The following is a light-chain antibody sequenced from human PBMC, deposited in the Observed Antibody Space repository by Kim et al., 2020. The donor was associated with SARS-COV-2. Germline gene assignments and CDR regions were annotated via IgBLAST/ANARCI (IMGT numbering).Light chain of an antibody. CDR2: GAS. Sequence: DIQMTQSPSSLSASVGDRVTITCRASQNIGTSLTWYQQAPGKAPNLLIYGASTLQSGVPSRFSGSGSGTDFTLTISSLQPADFATYYCQQSHTHIPTYTFGQGTKLEIK. CDR3: QQSHTHIPTYT. J-gene: IGKJ2*01. V-gene: IGKV1-39*01. CDR1: QNIGTS.